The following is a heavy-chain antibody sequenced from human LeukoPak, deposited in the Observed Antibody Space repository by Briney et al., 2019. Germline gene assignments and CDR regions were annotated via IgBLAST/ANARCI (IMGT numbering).Heavy chain of an antibody. CDR1: GYSFTSYA. V-gene: IGHV1-18*01. J-gene: IGHJ6*02. Sequence: GASVKVSCKASGYSFTSYAYNWVRQAPGQGLEWMGWISAYDGGTKYAQDLQGRVTMTTDTSTRTAYMELTRLTSDDTAVYYCARDPLTSTWSTYYFTLDVWGQGTTVSVSS. CDR3: ARDPLTSTWSTYYFTLDV. CDR2: ISAYDGGT. D-gene: IGHD6-13*01.